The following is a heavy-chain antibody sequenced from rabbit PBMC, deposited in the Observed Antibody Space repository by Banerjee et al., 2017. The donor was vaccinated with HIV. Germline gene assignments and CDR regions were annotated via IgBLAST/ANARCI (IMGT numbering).Heavy chain of an antibody. CDR2: IGTGDANT. CDR1: GFSFSSRYW. J-gene: IGHJ4*01. D-gene: IGHD8-1*01. V-gene: IGHV1S45*01. Sequence: QEQLEESGGDLVKPEGSLTLTCTASGFSFSSRYWICWVRQAPGKGLEWIGCIGTGDANTYYASWAKGRFTISKTSSTTVTLQMTSLTVADTATYFCARRYVDSYYTAFNLWGQGTLVTVS. CDR3: ARRYVDSYYTAFNL.